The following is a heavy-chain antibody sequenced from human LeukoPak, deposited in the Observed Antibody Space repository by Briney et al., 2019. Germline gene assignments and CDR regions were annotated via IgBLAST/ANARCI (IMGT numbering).Heavy chain of an antibody. D-gene: IGHD2-21*02. CDR3: ARDSGRFCGGDCYFGY. CDR1: GDSVSSNSAG. V-gene: IGHV6-1*01. CDR2: TYYRSKWYN. Sequence: SQTLSLTCAISGDSVSSNSAGWNWIRQSPSRGLEWLGRTYYRSKWYNDYAVSVKSRITINPDTSKNQFSLQLNSVTPEDTAVYYCARDSGRFCGGDCYFGYWGQGTLVTVSS. J-gene: IGHJ4*02.